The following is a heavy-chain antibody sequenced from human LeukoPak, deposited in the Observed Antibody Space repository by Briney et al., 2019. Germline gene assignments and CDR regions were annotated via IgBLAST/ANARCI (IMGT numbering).Heavy chain of an antibody. CDR1: GYTFTSFD. CDR3: ARGGDSSGH. V-gene: IGHV1-8*01. CDR2: MNPNSGNT. Sequence: ASVKVSCKASGYTFTSFDINWVRQATGQGLEWMGWMNPNSGNTSYAQKFQGRVTMTRDTSTSTVYMELSSLRSEDTAVYYCARGGDSSGHWGQGTLVTVSS. J-gene: IGHJ4*02. D-gene: IGHD3-22*01.